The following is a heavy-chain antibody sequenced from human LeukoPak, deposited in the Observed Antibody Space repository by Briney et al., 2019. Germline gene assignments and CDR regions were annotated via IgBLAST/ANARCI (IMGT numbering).Heavy chain of an antibody. CDR3: ARAGVETGTTRGLDY. V-gene: IGHV4-59*11. CDR2: IYYSGST. Sequence: PSETLSLTCTVSGGSISSHYWSWIRQPPGKGLEWIGYIYYSGSTNYNPSLKSRVTISVDTSKNQFSLELSSVTAADTAVYYCARAGVETGTTRGLDYWGQGTLVTVSS. J-gene: IGHJ4*02. D-gene: IGHD1-7*01. CDR1: GGSISSHY.